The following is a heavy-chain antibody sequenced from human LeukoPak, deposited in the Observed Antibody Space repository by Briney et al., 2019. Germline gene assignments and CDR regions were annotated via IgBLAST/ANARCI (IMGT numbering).Heavy chain of an antibody. CDR1: GGSISRSNSY. Sequence: SETLSLTCTVSGGSISRSNSYWDWIRQPPGKGLEWIGYIYYSGSTNYNPSLKSRVTISVDTSKNQFSLKLSSVTAADTAVYYCARHRLADSSGYPPIFLFDIWGQGTMVTVSS. CDR3: ARHRLADSSGYPPIFLFDI. J-gene: IGHJ3*02. V-gene: IGHV4-61*05. D-gene: IGHD3-22*01. CDR2: IYYSGST.